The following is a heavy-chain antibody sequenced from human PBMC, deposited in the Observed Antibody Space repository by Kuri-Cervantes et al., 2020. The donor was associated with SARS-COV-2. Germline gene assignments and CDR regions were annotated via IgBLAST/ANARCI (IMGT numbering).Heavy chain of an antibody. CDR3: ARDRGKDGYNLYYFDY. CDR1: GGSISSHY. CDR2: IYYSGST. D-gene: IGHD5-24*01. Sequence: SETLSLTCTVSGGSISSHYWSWIRQPPGKGLEWIGYIYYSGSTNYNPSLKSRVTISVDTSKSQFSLKLSSVTAADTAVYYCARDRGKDGYNLYYFDYWGQGTLVTVSS. J-gene: IGHJ4*02. V-gene: IGHV4-59*11.